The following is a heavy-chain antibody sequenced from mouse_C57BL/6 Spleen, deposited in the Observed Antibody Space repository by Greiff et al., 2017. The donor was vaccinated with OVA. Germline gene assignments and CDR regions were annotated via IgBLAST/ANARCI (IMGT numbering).Heavy chain of an antibody. CDR1: GYTFTSYW. V-gene: IGHV1-64*01. D-gene: IGHD2-1*01. CDR3: ARRDYYGNYEGWYFDV. Sequence: VQLQQPGAELVKPGASVKLSCKASGYTFTSYWMHWVKQRPGQGLEWIGMIHPNSGSTNYNEKFKSKATLTVDKSSSTAYMQLSSLTSEDSAVYYCARRDYYGNYEGWYFDVWGTGTTVTVSS. CDR2: IHPNSGST. J-gene: IGHJ1*03.